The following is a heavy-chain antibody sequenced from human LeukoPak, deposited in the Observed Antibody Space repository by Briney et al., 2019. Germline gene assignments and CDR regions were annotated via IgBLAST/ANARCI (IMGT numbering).Heavy chain of an antibody. CDR3: ARGLDVVSASNDAFDI. V-gene: IGHV3-21*01. Sequence: GGSLRLSCAASGFTFSSYSMNWVRQAPGKGLEWVSSISTSSSYIYYADSVKGRVTISRDNAKKSLYLQMNSLRAEDTAVYYCARGLDVVSASNDAFDIWGKGTTVTISS. CDR1: GFTFSSYS. J-gene: IGHJ3*02. CDR2: ISTSSSYI. D-gene: IGHD2-15*01.